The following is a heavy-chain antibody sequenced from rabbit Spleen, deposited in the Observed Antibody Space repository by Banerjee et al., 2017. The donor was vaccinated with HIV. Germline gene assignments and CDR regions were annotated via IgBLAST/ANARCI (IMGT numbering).Heavy chain of an antibody. D-gene: IGHD8-1*01. CDR3: ARDGTGGSYFAL. CDR1: GFSCYYKCV. Sequence: QEQLVESGGGLVQPGGSLTLTCTGSGFSCYYKCVMCWVRQAPGKGLRWIGCMNTISGNAVYATWAKGRFPISRTSSTTVALRMTSLTAADTATYFCARDGTGGSYFALWGPGTLVTVS. CDR2: MNTISGNA. V-gene: IGHV1S45*01. J-gene: IGHJ6*01.